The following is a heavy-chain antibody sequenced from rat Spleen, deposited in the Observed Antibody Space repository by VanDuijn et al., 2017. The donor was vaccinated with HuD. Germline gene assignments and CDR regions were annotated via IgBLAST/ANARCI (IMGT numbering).Heavy chain of an antibody. V-gene: IGHV2-13*01. Sequence: QVQLKESGPGLVQPSQTLSLTCTVSGFSVSSHGVIWVRQPPGKGLEWMGVIWGNGNTNYSSALKSRLSISRDTSKSQVFLKMNSLQTEDTAIYFCARSVPGIPFASWGQGTLVTVSS. CDR3: ARSVPGIPFAS. J-gene: IGHJ3*01. CDR1: GFSVSSHG. D-gene: IGHD1-4*01. CDR2: IWGNGNT.